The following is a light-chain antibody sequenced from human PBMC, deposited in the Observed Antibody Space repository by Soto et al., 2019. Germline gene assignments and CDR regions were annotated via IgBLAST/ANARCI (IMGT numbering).Light chain of an antibody. CDR2: RAS. CDR3: QQYSNWPPWT. CDR1: QSLGGN. V-gene: IGKV3-15*01. Sequence: ETVMTQSPATLSVSPGDTATLSCRASQSLGGNLAWYQQKPGQAPRLLIFRASSRATGVPARFSASGSGTEFTLTISGLQSEDFAVYYCQQYSNWPPWTFGPGTKVEIK. J-gene: IGKJ1*01.